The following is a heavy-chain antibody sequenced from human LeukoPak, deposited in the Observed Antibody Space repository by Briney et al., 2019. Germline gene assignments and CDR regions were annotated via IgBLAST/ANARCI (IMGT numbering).Heavy chain of an antibody. J-gene: IGHJ3*02. Sequence: ASVSVSFTASVFSLIYYYVQWVGQVPGQGLEWVGWMYFNSGATRYAPKFQGRVTLTGDTSTNTIYMELSGLGSDDTAMYYCAREGSSASGQDWYAFDIWGQEIMVTVSS. CDR3: AREGSSASGQDWYAFDI. V-gene: IGHV1-2*02. CDR2: MYFNSGAT. CDR1: VFSLIYYY. D-gene: IGHD5-12*01.